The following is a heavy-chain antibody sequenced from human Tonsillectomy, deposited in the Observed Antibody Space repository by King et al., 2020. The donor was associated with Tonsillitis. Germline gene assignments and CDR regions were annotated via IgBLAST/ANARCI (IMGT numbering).Heavy chain of an antibody. D-gene: IGHD5-12*01. V-gene: IGHV3-23*04. CDR3: AKFGASIFDY. Sequence: VQLVESGGGLVQPGGSLRLSCAASGFTFNSYAMNWVRQAPGKGLEWVSTISGRGDTTFYADSVKGRFTISRDNSNNTLYLQMNSLRGEDTAVYYCAKFGASIFDYWGQGTLVTVSS. CDR2: ISGRGDTT. J-gene: IGHJ4*02. CDR1: GFTFNSYA.